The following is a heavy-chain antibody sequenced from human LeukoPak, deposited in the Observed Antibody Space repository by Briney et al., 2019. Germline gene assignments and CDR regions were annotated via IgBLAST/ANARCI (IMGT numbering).Heavy chain of an antibody. Sequence: GGSLRLSCAASGFTFPRYDMSWVRQAPGKGLEWVSYISSSSSTIYYADSVKGRSTISRDNSQNTMYLQMNGLRAEDTAVYYCATWPGAWYGEDYWGQGTLVTVSS. CDR2: ISSSSSTI. V-gene: IGHV3-48*01. D-gene: IGHD3-10*01. CDR3: ATWPGAWYGEDY. CDR1: GFTFPRYD. J-gene: IGHJ4*02.